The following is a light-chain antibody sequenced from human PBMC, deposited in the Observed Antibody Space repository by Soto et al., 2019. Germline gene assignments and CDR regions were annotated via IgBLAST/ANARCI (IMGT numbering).Light chain of an antibody. J-gene: IGKJ4*01. CDR3: QQYNSYPVT. V-gene: IGKV1-5*03. CDR1: QSISTW. CDR2: KAS. Sequence: DIQMTQSPSTLSASVGDRVTITCRASQSISTWLAWYQQKPGKAPKVLIYKASNLESGVPSRFSGSGSGTEFTLTMSGLQPDDFATYYCQQYNSYPVTFGGGTKVEIK.